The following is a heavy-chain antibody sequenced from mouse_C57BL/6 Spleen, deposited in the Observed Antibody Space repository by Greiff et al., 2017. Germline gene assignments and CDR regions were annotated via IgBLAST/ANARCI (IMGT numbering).Heavy chain of an antibody. V-gene: IGHV1-80*01. CDR2: IYPGDGDT. J-gene: IGHJ4*01. Sequence: VQLQQSGAELVKPGASVKISCKASGYAFSSYWMNWVKQRPGKGLEWIGQIYPGDGDTNYNGKFKGKATLTADKSSSTAYMQLSSLTSEDSAVYFCERGYYYGSSYVGYAMDYWGQGTSVTVSS. D-gene: IGHD1-1*01. CDR3: ERGYYYGSSYVGYAMDY. CDR1: GYAFSSYW.